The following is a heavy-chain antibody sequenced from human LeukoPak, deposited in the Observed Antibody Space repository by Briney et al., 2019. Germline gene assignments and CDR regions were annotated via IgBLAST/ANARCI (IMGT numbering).Heavy chain of an antibody. CDR3: ARLKYYYDSSGYRAEYFQH. D-gene: IGHD3-22*01. Sequence: SETLSLTCAVYGGSFSGYYWSWIRQPPGKGLEWIGYIYYSGSTNYNPSLKSRVTISVYTSKNQFSLKLSSVTAADTAVYYCARLKYYYDSSGYRAEYFQHWGQGTLVTVSS. V-gene: IGHV4-59*01. J-gene: IGHJ1*01. CDR1: GGSFSGYY. CDR2: IYYSGST.